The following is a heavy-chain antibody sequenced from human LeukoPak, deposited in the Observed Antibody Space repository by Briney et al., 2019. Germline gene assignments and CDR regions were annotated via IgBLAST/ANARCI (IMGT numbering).Heavy chain of an antibody. V-gene: IGHV3-23*01. Sequence: GGSLRLSCAASGFTFSSYAMSWVRQAPGKGLGWVSAISGSVGSTYYADSVKGRFTISRDNSKNTLYLQMNSRRAEDTAVYYCAKGGDSSSANYYYYYGMDVWGQGTTVTVSS. CDR2: ISGSVGST. CDR1: GFTFSSYA. D-gene: IGHD6-6*01. J-gene: IGHJ6*02. CDR3: AKGGDSSSANYYYYYGMDV.